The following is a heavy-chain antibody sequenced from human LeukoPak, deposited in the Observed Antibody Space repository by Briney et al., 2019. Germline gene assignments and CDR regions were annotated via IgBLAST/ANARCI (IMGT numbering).Heavy chain of an antibody. D-gene: IGHD3-22*01. CDR3: AATYDSSGYYYQNWFDP. CDR1: GFIFSDYY. V-gene: IGHV3-11*04. CDR2: ISNSGSTI. J-gene: IGHJ5*02. Sequence: GGSLRLSCAASGFIFSDYYMNWIRQAPGKGLEWISSISNSGSTIYYADSVKGRFTISRDNAKNSLYLQMNSLRAGDTAVYYCAATYDSSGYYYQNWFDPWGQGTLVTVSS.